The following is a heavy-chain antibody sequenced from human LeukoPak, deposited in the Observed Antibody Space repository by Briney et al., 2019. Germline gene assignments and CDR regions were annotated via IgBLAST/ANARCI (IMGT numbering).Heavy chain of an antibody. J-gene: IGHJ5*02. V-gene: IGHV4-59*01. CDR2: IYYSGST. Sequence: SETLSLTCTVSGGSISSYYWSWIRQPPGKGLEWIGYIYYSGSTNYNPSLKSRVTISVDTSKNQFSLKLSSVTAADTAVYYCARVYRIAVAGTHWFDPWGQGTLVTVSS. D-gene: IGHD6-19*01. CDR3: ARVYRIAVAGTHWFDP. CDR1: GGSISSYY.